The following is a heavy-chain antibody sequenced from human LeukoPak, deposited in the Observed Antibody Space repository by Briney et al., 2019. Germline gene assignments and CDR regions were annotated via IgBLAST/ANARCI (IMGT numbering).Heavy chain of an antibody. V-gene: IGHV3-30*02. CDR1: GFTFSNNG. CDR3: AKDKGSGSLYYFDF. Sequence: PGGSLRLSCAASGFTFSNNGMQWVRQAPGKGLEWVSFIQFDGTKKYYADSVKGRFTISRDNSKNTLYLQLNSLRAEDTAVYYGAKDKGSGSLYYFDFWGQGTLVTVSS. CDR2: IQFDGTKK. J-gene: IGHJ4*02. D-gene: IGHD3-10*01.